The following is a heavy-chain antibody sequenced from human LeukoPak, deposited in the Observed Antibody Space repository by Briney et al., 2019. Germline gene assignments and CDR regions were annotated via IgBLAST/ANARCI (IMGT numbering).Heavy chain of an antibody. V-gene: IGHV1-69*04. CDR3: ARMEQQLVRDNWSDP. J-gene: IGHJ5*02. CDR2: IIPIFGIA. CDR1: GGTFSSYA. D-gene: IGHD6-13*01. Sequence: SVKVSCKASGGTFSSYAISWVRQAPGQGLEWMGRIIPIFGIANYAQKFQGRVTITADKSTSTAYMELSSLRSEDTAVYYCARMEQQLVRDNWSDPWGQGTLVTVSS.